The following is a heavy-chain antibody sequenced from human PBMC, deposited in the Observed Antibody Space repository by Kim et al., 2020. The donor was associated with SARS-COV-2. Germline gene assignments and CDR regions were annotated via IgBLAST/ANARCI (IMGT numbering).Heavy chain of an antibody. J-gene: IGHJ4*02. CDR3: ARDRIAVAGTLDY. Sequence: YAQRAAGRVTITADEATSTAYMGLSSLRSEDTAVYYCARDRIAVAGTLDYWGQGTLVTVSS. D-gene: IGHD6-19*01. V-gene: IGHV1-69*01.